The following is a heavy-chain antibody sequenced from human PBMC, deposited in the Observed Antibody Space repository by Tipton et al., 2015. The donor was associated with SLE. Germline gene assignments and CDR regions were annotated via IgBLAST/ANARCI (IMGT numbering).Heavy chain of an antibody. D-gene: IGHD6-6*01. V-gene: IGHV3-9*01. CDR3: VKDTAARRLVIDAFDI. Sequence: WLRQHPEKGLEWVSSISRNSGAKGYADSVKGRFTISRDNAKDSLYLQMSSLRPEDTALYYCVKDTAARRLVIDAFDIWGLGTMVTVSS. J-gene: IGHJ3*02. CDR2: ISRNSGAK.